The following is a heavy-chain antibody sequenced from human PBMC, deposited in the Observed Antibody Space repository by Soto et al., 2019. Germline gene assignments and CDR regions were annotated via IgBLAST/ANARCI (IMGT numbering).Heavy chain of an antibody. V-gene: IGHV3-23*01. D-gene: IGHD2-15*01. Sequence: EVQVLESGGGLVQPGGSLRLSCAASGFTFSSYAMSWVRQAPGKGLEWVSGISGSGGSTYFADSVKGRFTISRDNSKNTVYLQMNSLRPEDTAVYYCAQTVRECSGGSCYSGYFQHWGQGTLVTVSS. J-gene: IGHJ1*01. CDR2: ISGSGGST. CDR1: GFTFSSYA. CDR3: AQTVRECSGGSCYSGYFQH.